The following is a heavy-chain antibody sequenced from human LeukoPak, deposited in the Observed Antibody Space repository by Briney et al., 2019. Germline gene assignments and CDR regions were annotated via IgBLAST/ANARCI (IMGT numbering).Heavy chain of an antibody. D-gene: IGHD2-15*01. CDR1: GFTFSSHW. Sequence: GGSLRLSCAASGFTFSSHWMHWVRQTPGKGLVWVSRINTDESRINHADSVKGRFTISRDNAKNMLYLQMNSLRAEDTAVYYCARGGLFKYFFDYWGQGTPVTVSS. CDR3: ARGGLFKYFFDY. V-gene: IGHV3-74*01. J-gene: IGHJ4*02. CDR2: INTDESRI.